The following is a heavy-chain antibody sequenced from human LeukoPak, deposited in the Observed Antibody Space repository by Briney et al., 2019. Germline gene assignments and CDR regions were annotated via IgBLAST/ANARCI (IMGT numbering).Heavy chain of an antibody. D-gene: IGHD3-3*01. Sequence: PSETLSLTCAVYGGSFSGYYWSWIRQPPGKGLEWMGEINHSGSTNYNPSLMSRVNISVDTSTNQFSLKLSSVTAADTAVNYCAREGGDFWSGDHYRGAYYFDYWGQGTLVTVSS. V-gene: IGHV4-34*01. CDR2: INHSGST. CDR3: AREGGDFWSGDHYRGAYYFDY. J-gene: IGHJ4*02. CDR1: GGSFSGYY.